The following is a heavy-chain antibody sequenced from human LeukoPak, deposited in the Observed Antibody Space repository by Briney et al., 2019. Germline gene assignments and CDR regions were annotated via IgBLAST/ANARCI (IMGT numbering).Heavy chain of an antibody. CDR1: GGSICTSCGY. J-gene: IGHJ5*02. V-gene: IGHV4-61*05. CDR3: ARALTAVKPNWSET. CDR2: IYNSGHT. Sequence: PSETLALTCTDSGGSICTSCGYWGWIRQPPGKGLEWIGYIYNSGHTNYNPSLKSRVTISLDTSKNQFSLKLSSVTAADTAVYYWARALTAVKPNWSETWGQGNLVTVSS. D-gene: IGHD4-17*01.